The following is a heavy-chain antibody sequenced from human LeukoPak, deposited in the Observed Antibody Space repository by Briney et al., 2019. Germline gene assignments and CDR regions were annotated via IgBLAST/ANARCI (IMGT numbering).Heavy chain of an antibody. V-gene: IGHV1-8*01. J-gene: IGHJ6*02. Sequence: ASVKVSCKASGYTFTSCDINWVRQAPGQGLEWMGWMNPNSGNTGYAQKFQGRVTMTRNTSISTAYMELSSLRSEDTAVYYCARGGIWTGYYHYYYGMDVWGQGTTVTVSS. CDR3: ARGGIWTGYYHYYYGMDV. D-gene: IGHD3/OR15-3a*01. CDR1: GYTFTSCD. CDR2: MNPNSGNT.